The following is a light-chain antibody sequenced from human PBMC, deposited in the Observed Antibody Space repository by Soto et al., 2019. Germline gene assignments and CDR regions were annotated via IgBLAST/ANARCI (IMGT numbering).Light chain of an antibody. CDR3: CSYAGSYTLV. Sequence: QSALTQPASVSGSPGQSITISCTGTSSDVGFYNYVSWYQQHPGKVPKLMIYEVTNRPSGVSNRFSGSKSGNTASLTISGLQAEDEADYYCCSYAGSYTLVFGGGTKLTVL. V-gene: IGLV2-14*01. CDR1: SSDVGFYNY. CDR2: EVT. J-gene: IGLJ2*01.